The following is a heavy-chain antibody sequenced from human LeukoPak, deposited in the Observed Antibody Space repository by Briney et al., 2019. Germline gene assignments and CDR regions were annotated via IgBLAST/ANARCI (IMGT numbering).Heavy chain of an antibody. Sequence: GRSLRLSCAASGFTFSSYAMHWVRQAPGKGLEWVAVISYDGSNKYYADSVKGRFTISRDNSKNTLYLQMNSLRAEDTAVYYCAKGTQLDAFDIWGQGTMVTVSS. CDR2: ISYDGSNK. CDR3: AKGTQLDAFDI. CDR1: GFTFSSYA. D-gene: IGHD5-18*01. J-gene: IGHJ3*02. V-gene: IGHV3-30-3*01.